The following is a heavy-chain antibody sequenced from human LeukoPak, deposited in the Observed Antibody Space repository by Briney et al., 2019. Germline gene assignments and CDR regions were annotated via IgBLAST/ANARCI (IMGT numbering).Heavy chain of an antibody. Sequence: GGSLRLSCAASGFTFSSYAMSWVRQAPGKGLEWVSAISGSGGSTYYADSVKGRFTISRDNSKNTLYLQMNSLRAEDTAVYYCARDGGFYGDPNEIDYWGQGTLVTVSS. CDR2: ISGSGGST. CDR1: GFTFSSYA. J-gene: IGHJ4*02. CDR3: ARDGGFYGDPNEIDY. V-gene: IGHV3-23*01. D-gene: IGHD4-17*01.